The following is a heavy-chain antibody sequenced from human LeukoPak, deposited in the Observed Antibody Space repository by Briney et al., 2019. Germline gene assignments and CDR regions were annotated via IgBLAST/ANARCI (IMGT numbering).Heavy chain of an antibody. CDR3: AKDRVGNSYLFDS. CDR2: ITNSGGKT. V-gene: IGHV3-23*01. Sequence: GGSLRLSCAASGFSFSSYAMSWVRQAPGKGLEWLSGITNSGGKTFYAGSVMGRFTISRDNSKNTLYLQMNSLRAEDTAVYYCAKDRVGNSYLFDSWGLGTLVTVSS. D-gene: IGHD1-26*01. CDR1: GFSFSSYA. J-gene: IGHJ4*02.